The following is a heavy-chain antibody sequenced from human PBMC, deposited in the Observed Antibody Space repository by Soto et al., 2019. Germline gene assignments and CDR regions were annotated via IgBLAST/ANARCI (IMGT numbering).Heavy chain of an antibody. J-gene: IGHJ4*02. Sequence: QVQLVQSVAEVKKPGSSVKVSCKASGGTFSSYAISWVRQAPGQGLEWMGGIIPIFGTANYAQKFQGRATITADESTSTAYMELSSLRSEDTAVYYCAREGNWNYVVAYWGQGTLVTVSS. V-gene: IGHV1-69*01. D-gene: IGHD1-7*01. CDR1: GGTFSSYA. CDR2: IIPIFGTA. CDR3: AREGNWNYVVAY.